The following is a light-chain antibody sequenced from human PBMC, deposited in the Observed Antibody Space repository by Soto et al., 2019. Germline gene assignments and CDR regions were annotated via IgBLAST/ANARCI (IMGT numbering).Light chain of an antibody. CDR3: QQYGSSLWT. Sequence: IVLTHSPATLSFSPWQRSTLCFRASQSVSSYLAWYQQKPGQAPRLLIYDASNRATGIPARFSGSGSGTDFTLTISSLEPEDFAVYYCQQYGSSLWTFGQGTKV. V-gene: IGKV3-11*01. CDR1: QSVSSY. J-gene: IGKJ1*01. CDR2: DAS.